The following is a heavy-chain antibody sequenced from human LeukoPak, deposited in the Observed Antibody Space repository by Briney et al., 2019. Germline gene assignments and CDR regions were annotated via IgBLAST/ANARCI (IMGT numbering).Heavy chain of an antibody. CDR3: ARKLWHRNDC. CDR1: GFTFTTYG. D-gene: IGHD3-16*01. J-gene: IGHJ4*02. Sequence: GGSLRLSCAASGFTFTTYGMHWVRQAPGKGLEWVAIIWYDGSNKYYADSVRGRFTISRDNSKNTLYLQMNSLRAEDTALYYCARKLWHRNDCWGQGTLVTVSS. CDR2: IWYDGSNK. V-gene: IGHV3-33*01.